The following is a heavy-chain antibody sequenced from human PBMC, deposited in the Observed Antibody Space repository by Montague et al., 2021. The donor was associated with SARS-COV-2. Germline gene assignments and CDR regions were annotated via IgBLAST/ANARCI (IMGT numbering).Heavy chain of an antibody. CDR2: INHGGST. J-gene: IGHJ6*03. D-gene: IGHD3-10*01. V-gene: IGHV4-34*01. Sequence: SETLSLTCAVHGTSFSGYYWNWTRQPPGKGLEWIGEINHGGSTKYSPSLKSRLTISADTSKNQFSLKLTSVAAADTAVYYCARLRDGVVPSPILGVGPYYSYYYMDVWGRGTTVTVPS. CDR3: ARLRDGVVPSPILGVGPYYSYYYMDV. CDR1: GTSFSGYY.